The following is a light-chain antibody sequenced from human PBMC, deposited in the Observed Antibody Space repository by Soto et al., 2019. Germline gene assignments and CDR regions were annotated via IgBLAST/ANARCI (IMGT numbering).Light chain of an antibody. J-gene: IGLJ1*01. CDR1: SSDVGGSNY. V-gene: IGLV2-14*01. CDR2: EVS. Sequence: LPASVTGSTGQSATISCPGTSSDVGGSNYVSWYQQLPGKAPKLMIYEVSDRPSGVSNRFSGYKSGNTASLTISGLQAQDEADYYCSSYTCSCLYVFGTGPPVTV. CDR3: SSYTCSCLYV.